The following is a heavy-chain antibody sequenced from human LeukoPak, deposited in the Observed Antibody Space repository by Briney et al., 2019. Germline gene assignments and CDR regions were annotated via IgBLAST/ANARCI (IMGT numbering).Heavy chain of an antibody. V-gene: IGHV1-18*01. CDR1: GYTFTSYG. J-gene: IGHJ4*02. CDR3: ARERPIAAAGLFDY. CDR2: ISAYNGNT. Sequence: ASVKVSCKASGYTFTSYGISWVRQAPGQGLEWMGWISAYNGNTNYAQKFQGRVTMTTDTSTSTAYVELRSLRSDDTAVYYCARERPIAAAGLFDYWGQGTLVTVSS. D-gene: IGHD6-13*01.